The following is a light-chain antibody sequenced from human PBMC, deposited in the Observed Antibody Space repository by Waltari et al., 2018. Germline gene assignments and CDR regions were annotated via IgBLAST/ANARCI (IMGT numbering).Light chain of an antibody. CDR3: QQYNDWPLT. Sequence: EIVMTQSPDTLSVSPGEAATLSCRASQSVRTTLAWYQQKPGQSPRLLIYGAPTRATGIPARFSGSGSGTEFTLTISILQSEDFAVYYCQQYNDWPLTFGGGTKMEIK. J-gene: IGKJ4*01. CDR1: QSVRTT. V-gene: IGKV3-15*01. CDR2: GAP.